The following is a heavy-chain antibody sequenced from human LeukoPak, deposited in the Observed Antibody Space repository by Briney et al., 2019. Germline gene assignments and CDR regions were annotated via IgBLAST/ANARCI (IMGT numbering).Heavy chain of an antibody. D-gene: IGHD6-6*01. J-gene: IGHJ4*02. V-gene: IGHV3-30-3*01. Sequence: GGSLRLSCAASGFTFSSYAMHWVRQAPGKGLEWVAVISYDGSNKYYADSVKGRFTISRDNSKNTLYLQMNSLRAEDTAVYYCAKDPLPQSSSSFDYWGQGTLVTVSS. CDR1: GFTFSSYA. CDR2: ISYDGSNK. CDR3: AKDPLPQSSSSFDY.